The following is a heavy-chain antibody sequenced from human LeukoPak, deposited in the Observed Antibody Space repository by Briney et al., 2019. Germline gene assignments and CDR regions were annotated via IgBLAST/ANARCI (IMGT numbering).Heavy chain of an antibody. V-gene: IGHV4-39*01. Sequence: SETLSLTCTVSRGSISSTYYYWGWIRQPPGKGLEWIGNIFHSGSTYYNPSLRSRVTISVDTPKNQFSLNLSSLTAADTAVYYCAVRIAVTGKYYFAYWGQGTLVTVSS. CDR3: AVRIAVTGKYYFAY. J-gene: IGHJ4*02. D-gene: IGHD6-19*01. CDR1: RGSISSTYYY. CDR2: IFHSGST.